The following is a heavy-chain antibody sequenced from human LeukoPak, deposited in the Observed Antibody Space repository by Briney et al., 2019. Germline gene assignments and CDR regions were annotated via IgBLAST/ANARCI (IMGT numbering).Heavy chain of an antibody. V-gene: IGHV1-8*01. Sequence: ASVKVSCKASGYTFTSYDINWVRQATGQGLEWMGWMNPNSGNTGYAQKFQGRVTMTRNTSISTAYMELSSLRSEDTAVYYCARGHGALLWFGETEYFQHGEQGTLVTVSS. CDR2: MNPNSGNT. D-gene: IGHD3-10*01. J-gene: IGHJ1*01. CDR3: ARGHGALLWFGETEYFQH. CDR1: GYTFTSYD.